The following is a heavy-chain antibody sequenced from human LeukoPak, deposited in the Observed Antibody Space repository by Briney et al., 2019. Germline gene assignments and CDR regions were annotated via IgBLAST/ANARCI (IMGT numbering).Heavy chain of an antibody. J-gene: IGHJ4*02. CDR2: ISWDGGTT. V-gene: IGHV3-43D*04. Sequence: PGGSLRLSCAASGFDFDDYMMPWVRQVPGKGLEWVSLISWDGGTTNYADSVKGRFTISRDNSKNSLYFLMNDLTAEDTAFYYCARGAYGGVFDYWGQGTLVTVSS. CDR3: ARGAYGGVFDY. CDR1: GFDFDDYM. D-gene: IGHD4-23*01.